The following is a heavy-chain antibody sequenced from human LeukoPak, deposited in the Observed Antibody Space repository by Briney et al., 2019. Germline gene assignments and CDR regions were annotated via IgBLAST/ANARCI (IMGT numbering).Heavy chain of an antibody. Sequence: GGSLRLSCAASGFTFTSYSMNWVRQAPGKGLEWVSTISGGGGSTYYADSVKGRFTISRDNSKNTLYLQVNSLRAEDTAVYYCAKAPPYTKYFDYWGQGTLLTVSS. V-gene: IGHV3-23*01. CDR2: ISGGGGST. D-gene: IGHD1-1*01. CDR3: AKAPPYTKYFDY. CDR1: GFTFTSYS. J-gene: IGHJ4*02.